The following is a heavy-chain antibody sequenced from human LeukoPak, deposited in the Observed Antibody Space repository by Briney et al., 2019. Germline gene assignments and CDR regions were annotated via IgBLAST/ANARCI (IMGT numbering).Heavy chain of an antibody. Sequence: PGGSLRLSCAASGFTFSSYWMSWVRQAPGKGLEWVANIKQDGSEKYYVDSVKGRFTISRDNAKNSLYPQMNSLRAEDTAVYYCAREGRVGQYYFDYWGQGTLVTVSS. V-gene: IGHV3-7*01. CDR2: IKQDGSEK. CDR1: GFTFSSYW. J-gene: IGHJ4*02. D-gene: IGHD5-24*01. CDR3: AREGRVGQYYFDY.